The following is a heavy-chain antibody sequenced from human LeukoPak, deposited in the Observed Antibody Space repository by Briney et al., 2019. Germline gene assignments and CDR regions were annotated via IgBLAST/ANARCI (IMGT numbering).Heavy chain of an antibody. CDR3: AKGAYDYIEIAYFDS. Sequence: GGSLRLSCAASGFTSTKYAMNWVRQAPGKGLEWVSVLIGSSGSTDYVDSVKGRFTMSRDISKNTLFLQMNSLRAEDTAIYYCAKGAYDYIEIAYFDSWGQGTLVTVSS. V-gene: IGHV3-23*01. D-gene: IGHD5-12*01. CDR2: LIGSSGST. J-gene: IGHJ4*02. CDR1: GFTSTKYA.